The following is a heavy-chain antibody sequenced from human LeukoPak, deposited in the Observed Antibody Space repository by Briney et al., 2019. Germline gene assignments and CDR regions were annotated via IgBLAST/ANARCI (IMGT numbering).Heavy chain of an antibody. CDR2: ISGSGGST. CDR1: GFTFSSYG. D-gene: IGHD3-10*01. Sequence: GGSLRLSCAASGFTFSSYGMSWVRQAPGKGLEWVSAISGSGGSTYYADSVKGRFTISRDNSKNTLYLQMNSLRAEDTAVYYCAKSGLMVRGVIDLDYWGQGTLVTVSS. CDR3: AKSGLMVRGVIDLDY. J-gene: IGHJ4*02. V-gene: IGHV3-23*01.